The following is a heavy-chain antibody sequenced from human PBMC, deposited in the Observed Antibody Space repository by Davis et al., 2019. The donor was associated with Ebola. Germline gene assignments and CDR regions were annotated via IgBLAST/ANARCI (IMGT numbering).Heavy chain of an antibody. CDR1: GYTFTSYG. Sequence: ASVKVSCKASGYTFTSYGISWVRQAPGQGLEWMGWINPNSGGTNYAQKFQGWVTMTRDTSISTAYMELSSLRSEDTAVYYCARSAYYDILTGYGWGQGTLVTVSS. CDR2: INPNSGGT. CDR3: ARSAYYDILTGYG. D-gene: IGHD3-9*01. V-gene: IGHV1-2*04. J-gene: IGHJ4*02.